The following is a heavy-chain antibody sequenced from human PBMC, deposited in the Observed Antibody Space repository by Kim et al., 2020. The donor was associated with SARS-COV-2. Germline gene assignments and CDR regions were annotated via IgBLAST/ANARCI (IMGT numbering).Heavy chain of an antibody. D-gene: IGHD3-10*01. CDR2: VYYTGNT. Sequence: SETLSLTCTVSGDSVSSGSSYWNWIRQPPGKGLEWLGFVYYTGNTYYNPSLKSRVTMSIDTSNNQFSLNLISVTAADTAVYFCARGWYGELLPSFNYWGQGTLVTVSS. J-gene: IGHJ4*02. CDR1: GDSVSSGSSY. CDR3: ARGWYGELLPSFNY. V-gene: IGHV4-61*01.